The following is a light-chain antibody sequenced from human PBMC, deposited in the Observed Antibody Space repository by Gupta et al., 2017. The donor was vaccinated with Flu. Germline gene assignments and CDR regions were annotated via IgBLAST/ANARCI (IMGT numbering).Light chain of an antibody. CDR3: QQYKDWPRT. J-gene: IGKJ1*01. CDR2: DAS. V-gene: IGKV3-15*01. Sequence: EIVMTQSPATLSVSPGERATLSCRASQSVSSRLAWYQQKFGQAPRLLMYDASTRATGIPVRFSGSGSGTDFTLTISSLQSEDFAVYYCQQYKDWPRTFGQGTKVEIK. CDR1: QSVSSR.